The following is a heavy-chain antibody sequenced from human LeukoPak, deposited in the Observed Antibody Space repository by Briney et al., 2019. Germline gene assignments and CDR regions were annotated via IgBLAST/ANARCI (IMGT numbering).Heavy chain of an antibody. J-gene: IGHJ4*02. V-gene: IGHV3-33*01. CDR2: IWYDGSNK. CDR1: GFTSSSYG. Sequence: GRSLRLSCAASGFTSSSYGMHWVRQAPGKGLEWVAVIWYDGSNKYYGDSVKGRFTISGDNSKNTLYLQMNSLRAEDTAVYYCARDRYSSSWYLDYWGQGTLVTVSS. CDR3: ARDRYSSSWYLDY. D-gene: IGHD6-13*01.